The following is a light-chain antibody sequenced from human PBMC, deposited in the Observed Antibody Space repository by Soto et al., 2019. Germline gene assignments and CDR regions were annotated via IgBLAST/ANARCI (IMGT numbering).Light chain of an antibody. J-gene: IGLJ1*01. V-gene: IGLV2-14*01. CDR2: EVS. CDR3: TSYTSRSTRV. CDR1: RSDVGGYNY. Sequence: QSALTQPASVSGSPGQSITISCTGTRSDVGGYNYVSWYQQHPGKAPKLMIYEVSNRPSGISNRFSGSKSGNTASLTISGLQAEDEADYYCTSYTSRSTRVFGTGTKVTVL.